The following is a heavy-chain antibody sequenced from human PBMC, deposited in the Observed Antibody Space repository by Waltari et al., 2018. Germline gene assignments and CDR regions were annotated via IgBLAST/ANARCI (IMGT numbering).Heavy chain of an antibody. CDR1: DGSISSSTYY. CDR2: IYYSGST. D-gene: IGHD2-15*01. V-gene: IGHV4-39*01. CDR3: ARQYRYCSGGSCYSSGWFDP. Sequence: QLQLQESGPGLVKPSETLSLTCTVSDGSISSSTYYWGWIRQPPGKGLEWIGSIYYSGSTYYNPSLKSRVTRSVDTSKNQFSLKLSSVTAADTAVYYCARQYRYCSGGSCYSSGWFDPWGQGTLVTVSS. J-gene: IGHJ5*02.